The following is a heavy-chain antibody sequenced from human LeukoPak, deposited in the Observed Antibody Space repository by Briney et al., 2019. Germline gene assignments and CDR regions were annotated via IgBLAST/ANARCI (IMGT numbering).Heavy chain of an antibody. V-gene: IGHV1-69*05. CDR1: GGTFSSNA. CDR2: IVPLFGTT. D-gene: IGHD1-20*01. CDR3: ARGQWGNWNDVGDY. J-gene: IGHJ4*02. Sequence: GSSVKVSCKASGGTFSSNAISWVRQAPGQGLEWMGGIVPLFGTTNYAQKFQDRLTITTDESTSTAYMEPSSLRSEDTAVYYCARGQWGNWNDVGDYWGQGTLVTVSS.